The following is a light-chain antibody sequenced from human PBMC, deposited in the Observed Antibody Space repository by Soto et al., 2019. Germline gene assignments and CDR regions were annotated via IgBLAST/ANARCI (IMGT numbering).Light chain of an antibody. V-gene: IGLV2-14*03. CDR3: IAYTRSTTVL. CDR1: SSDIGGHNY. J-gene: IGLJ2*01. CDR2: DVR. Sequence: QSALTQPASVSGSPGQSITISCTGTSSDIGGHNYVSWYQQHPGKAPKLMIFDVRNRPSGVSNRFSGSKSGNTASLTISGLQAEDEADYYCIAYTRSTTVLFGGGTKLTVL.